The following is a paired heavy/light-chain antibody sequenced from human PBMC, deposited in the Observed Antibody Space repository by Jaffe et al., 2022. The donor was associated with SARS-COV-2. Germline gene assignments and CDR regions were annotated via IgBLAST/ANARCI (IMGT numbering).Heavy chain of an antibody. CDR2: IYHSGST. D-gene: IGHD3-22*01. Sequence: QVQLQESGPGLVKPSETLSLTCTVSGGSISSSSYYWGWIRQPPGKGLEWIGSIYHSGSTYYNPSLKSRVTMSVDTSKNQFSVKLNSVTGADTAVYYCARPYSSGYYWDAFDIWGQGTMVTVSS. V-gene: IGHV4-39*01. CDR1: GGSISSSSYY. CDR3: ARPYSSGYYWDAFDI. J-gene: IGHJ3*02.
Light chain of an antibody. CDR3: QQYYSTPPT. Sequence: DIVMTQSPDSLAVSLGERATINCKSSQSILFSSNNKNYLAWYQQKPGQPPKLLIYWASTRESGVPDRFSGSGSGTDFTLTISSLQAEDVAVYFCQQYYSTPPTFGQGTKVEIK. J-gene: IGKJ1*01. CDR1: QSILFSSNNKNY. CDR2: WAS. V-gene: IGKV4-1*01.